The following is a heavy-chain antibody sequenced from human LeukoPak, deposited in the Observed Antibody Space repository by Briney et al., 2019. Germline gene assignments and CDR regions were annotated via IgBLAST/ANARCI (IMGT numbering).Heavy chain of an antibody. D-gene: IGHD3-16*01. V-gene: IGHV3-33*08. CDR1: GFTFDDYA. Sequence: GRSLRLSCAASGFTFDDYAMHWVRQAPGKGLEWVAFIRYDGSNKYYADSVKGRFTISRDNAKNTLYLQMNSLRAEDTAVYYCARVRWGGLYYFDYWGQGTLVTVSS. J-gene: IGHJ4*02. CDR2: IRYDGSNK. CDR3: ARVRWGGLYYFDY.